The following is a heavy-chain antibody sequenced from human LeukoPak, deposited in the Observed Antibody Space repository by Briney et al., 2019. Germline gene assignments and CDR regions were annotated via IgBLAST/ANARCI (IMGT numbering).Heavy chain of an antibody. Sequence: GGSLRLSCAASGFTFSSYWMHWVRQAPGKGLVWVSLISSDGSSTTYADSVKGRFTISRDNAKNSLDLQMNRLRAEDTAVYYCGRDFGLTGTKRSFDIWGQGTMVTVSS. CDR2: ISSDGSST. V-gene: IGHV3-74*01. CDR1: GFTFSSYW. J-gene: IGHJ3*02. D-gene: IGHD1-7*01. CDR3: GRDFGLTGTKRSFDI.